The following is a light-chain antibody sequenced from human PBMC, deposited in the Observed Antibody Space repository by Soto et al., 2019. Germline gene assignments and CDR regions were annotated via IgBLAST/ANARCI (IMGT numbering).Light chain of an antibody. CDR2: DAS. Sequence: EMGLSQSPGTLSLSPGERATLSCRASQSVRSNYLAWYQQKPGQAPRFLIYDASTRATGIPDRFSGSGSGTDFTLTISRLEPEDFAVYYCQQYGSSPLTFGGGXKVDI. CDR3: QQYGSSPLT. J-gene: IGKJ4*01. V-gene: IGKV3-20*01. CDR1: QSVRSNY.